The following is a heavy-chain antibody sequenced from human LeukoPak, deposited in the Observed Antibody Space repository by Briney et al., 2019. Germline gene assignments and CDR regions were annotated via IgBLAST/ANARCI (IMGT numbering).Heavy chain of an antibody. V-gene: IGHV4-4*02. CDR1: GGSISSSNW. J-gene: IGHJ4*02. CDR2: IYHSGST. CDR3: ARAWGAAAGLGFDY. D-gene: IGHD6-13*01. Sequence: SETLSLTCAVSGGSISSSNWWSWVRQPPGKGLEWIGEIYHSGSTNYNPSLKSRVTISVDKSKNQFSLKLSSVTAADAAVYYCARAWGAAAGLGFDYWGQGTLVTVSS.